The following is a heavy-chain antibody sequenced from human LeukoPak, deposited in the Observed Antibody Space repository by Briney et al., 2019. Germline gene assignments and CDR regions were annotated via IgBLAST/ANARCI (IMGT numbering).Heavy chain of an antibody. CDR3: ARDKYSSSWYDAFDI. V-gene: IGHV1-2*02. Sequence: EASVKVSCKASGYTFTGYYMHWVRQAPGQGLEWMGWINPNSGGTNYAQKFQGRVTMTRDTSISTAYMELSRLRSDDTAVYYCARDKYSSSWYDAFDIWGQGTMVTVSS. CDR1: GYTFTGYY. D-gene: IGHD6-13*01. J-gene: IGHJ3*02. CDR2: INPNSGGT.